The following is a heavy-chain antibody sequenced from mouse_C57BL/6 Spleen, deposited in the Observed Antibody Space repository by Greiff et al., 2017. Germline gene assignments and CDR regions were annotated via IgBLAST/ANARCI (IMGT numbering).Heavy chain of an antibody. CDR1: GYAFSSSW. CDR3: ASHLSDYFDD. CDR2: IYPGDGDT. Sequence: VQLQQSGPELVKPGASVKISCKASGYAFSSSWMNWVKQRPGKGLEWIGRIYPGDGDTNYNGKFKGKATLTADKSSSTAYMQLSSLTSEDSAVYFCASHLSDYFDDWGKGTTLTVSS. V-gene: IGHV1-82*01. J-gene: IGHJ2*01.